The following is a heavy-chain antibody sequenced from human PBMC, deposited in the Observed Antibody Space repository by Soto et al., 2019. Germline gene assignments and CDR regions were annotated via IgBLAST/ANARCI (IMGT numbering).Heavy chain of an antibody. CDR3: ARVHLSSGWYTWFDP. CDR1: GGSIKTYY. CDR2: IYYSGST. D-gene: IGHD6-19*01. Sequence: SETLSLTCTVSGGSIKTYYWSWIREPPGKGLEWIGYIYYSGSTSYNPSLKSRVTISVDMSKNQFSLNLSSVTAADTAVYYCARVHLSSGWYTWFDPWGLGTLVTVSS. V-gene: IGHV4-59*01. J-gene: IGHJ5*02.